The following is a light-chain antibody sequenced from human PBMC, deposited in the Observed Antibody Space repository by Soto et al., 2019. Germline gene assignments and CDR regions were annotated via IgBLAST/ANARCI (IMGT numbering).Light chain of an antibody. V-gene: IGLV2-23*01. CDR1: SSDVGSYNL. Sequence: QSALTQPASVSGSPGQSITISRTGTSSDVGSYNLVSWYQQHPGKAPKLMIYEGSKRPSGVSNRFSGSKSGYTASLTISGLQAEDEADYYCCSYAGSSTFYYVFGTGTKVTVL. CDR3: CSYAGSSTFYYV. CDR2: EGS. J-gene: IGLJ1*01.